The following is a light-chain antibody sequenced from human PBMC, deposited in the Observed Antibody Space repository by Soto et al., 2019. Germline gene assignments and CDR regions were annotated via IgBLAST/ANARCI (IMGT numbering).Light chain of an antibody. Sequence: DIQMTHSPSSLSASVGDRVNITCRTGQTIGTFLNWYQQKVGKAPKLLIFGASNLQSAVPSRFSGSESGTEFTLTVSSLEAEDFATYYCQQTYRTPFTFGGGTKVDI. J-gene: IGKJ4*01. CDR3: QQTYRTPFT. CDR1: QTIGTF. V-gene: IGKV1-39*01. CDR2: GAS.